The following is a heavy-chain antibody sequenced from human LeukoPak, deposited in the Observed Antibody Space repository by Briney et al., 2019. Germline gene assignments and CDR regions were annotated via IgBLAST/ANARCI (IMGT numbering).Heavy chain of an antibody. CDR2: IYYSGST. D-gene: IGHD4-17*01. Sequence: PSETLSLTCTVSGGSISSYYWSWIRQPPGKGLEWIGYIYYSGSTNYNPSLKSRVTISVDTSTNQFSLKLSSVTAADTAVYYCARRLPLNDYGPGAFDIWGQGTMVTVSS. CDR1: GGSISSYY. CDR3: ARRLPLNDYGPGAFDI. V-gene: IGHV4-59*08. J-gene: IGHJ3*02.